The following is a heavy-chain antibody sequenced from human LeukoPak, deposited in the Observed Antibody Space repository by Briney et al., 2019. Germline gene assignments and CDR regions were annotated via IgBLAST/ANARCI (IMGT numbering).Heavy chain of an antibody. CDR3: ARDGSSGWYGSFDY. CDR2: IYYSGST. J-gene: IGHJ4*02. D-gene: IGHD6-19*01. Sequence: PSEALSLTCTVSGGSISSYYWSWIRQPPGKGLEWIGYIYYSGSTNYNPSLKSRVTVSVDTSKNQFSLKLSSVTAADTAVYYCARDGSSGWYGSFDYWGQGTLVTVSS. V-gene: IGHV4-59*01. CDR1: GGSISSYY.